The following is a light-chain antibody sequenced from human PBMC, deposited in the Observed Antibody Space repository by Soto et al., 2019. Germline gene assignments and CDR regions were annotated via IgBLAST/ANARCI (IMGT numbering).Light chain of an antibody. V-gene: IGLV7-43*01. CDR1: TGAVTSGNY. CDR2: TTN. CDR3: LLYYGGAHLV. Sequence: QAVVTQEPSLTVSPGGTVTLTCASSTGAVTSGNYPSWFQQKPGQTPRTLIYTTNSRHSWTPARFSGSLLGDKAALTLSGVQPEDDADYYCLLYYGGAHLVFGGGTKLTVL. J-gene: IGLJ3*02.